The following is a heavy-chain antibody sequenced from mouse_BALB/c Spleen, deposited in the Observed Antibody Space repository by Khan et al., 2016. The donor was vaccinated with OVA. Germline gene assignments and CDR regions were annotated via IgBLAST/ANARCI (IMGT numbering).Heavy chain of an antibody. V-gene: IGHV1-87*01. CDR1: GYTFTSYW. CDR2: IYPGDGDT. J-gene: IGHJ2*01. Sequence: QVQLQQSGAELARPGASVKLSCKSSGYTFTSYWMQWVKQRPGQGLEWIGAIYPGDGDTRYTQKFKGKATLTADKSSSTAYMQLRSLASEDSAVYYCASYRYDYFDYWGQGTTLTVSS. D-gene: IGHD2-14*01. CDR3: ASYRYDYFDY.